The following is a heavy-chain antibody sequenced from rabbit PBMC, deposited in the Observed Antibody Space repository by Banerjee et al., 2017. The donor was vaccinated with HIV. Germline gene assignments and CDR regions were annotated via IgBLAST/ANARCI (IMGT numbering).Heavy chain of an antibody. D-gene: IGHD1-1*01. V-gene: IGHV1S40*01. Sequence: QSLEESGGGLVQPEGSLTLTCTASGFSFSSNYYMCWVRQAPGKGLEWIACIYTGSGSTYYASWAKGRFTISKTSSTTVTLQMTSLTAADTATYFCVRRGSGSDYSYYAMDLWGQGTLVTVS. CDR1: GFSFSSNYY. CDR2: IYTGSGST. CDR3: VRRGSGSDYSYYAMDL. J-gene: IGHJ6*01.